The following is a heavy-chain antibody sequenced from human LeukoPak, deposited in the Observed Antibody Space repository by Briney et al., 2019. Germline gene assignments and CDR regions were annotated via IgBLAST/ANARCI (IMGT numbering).Heavy chain of an antibody. CDR2: IRYDGSNK. Sequence: GGSLRLSCAASGFTFSSYGMHWVRQAPGKGLEWVAFIRYDGSNKYYADSVKGRFTISRDNSKNTLYLQMNSLRAEDTAVYYCAKDYCSGGSCSNWFDPWGRGTLVTVSS. CDR3: AKDYCSGGSCSNWFDP. J-gene: IGHJ5*02. D-gene: IGHD2-15*01. CDR1: GFTFSSYG. V-gene: IGHV3-30*02.